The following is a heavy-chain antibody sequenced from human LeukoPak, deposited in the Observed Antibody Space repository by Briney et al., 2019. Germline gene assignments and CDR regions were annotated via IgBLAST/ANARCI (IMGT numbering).Heavy chain of an antibody. J-gene: IGHJ4*02. CDR3: ARDHDGAGRSSWLFGY. D-gene: IGHD3-10*01. Sequence: SETLSLTCTVSGDSIGSYYWSWIRQPPGKGLEWIGFIFYSGTTNYNPSLKSRVTISVDTSKNQFPLKLSSVTAADTAVYYCARDHDGAGRSSWLFGYWGQGTLVTVSS. V-gene: IGHV4-59*01. CDR2: IFYSGTT. CDR1: GDSIGSYY.